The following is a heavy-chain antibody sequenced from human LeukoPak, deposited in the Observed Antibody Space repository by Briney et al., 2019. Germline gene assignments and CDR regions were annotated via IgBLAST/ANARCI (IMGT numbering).Heavy chain of an antibody. D-gene: IGHD4-11*01. Sequence: QPGGSLRLSCAASGFTFSRYALHWVRQAPGKGLEWVSYISSSGSTIYYADSVKGRFTISRDNAKNSLYLQMNSLRAEDTAVYYCARDRITTSEIDYWGQGTLVTVSS. J-gene: IGHJ4*02. CDR2: ISSSGSTI. CDR1: GFTFSRYA. CDR3: ARDRITTSEIDY. V-gene: IGHV3-48*03.